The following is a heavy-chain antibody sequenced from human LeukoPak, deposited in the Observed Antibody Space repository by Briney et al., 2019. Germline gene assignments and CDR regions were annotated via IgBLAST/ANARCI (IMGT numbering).Heavy chain of an antibody. J-gene: IGHJ3*02. D-gene: IGHD3-10*01. CDR2: INPNSGGT. Sequence: PSVKVSCKASEYTFTGYYMHWVRQAPGQGLEWMGWINPNSGGTNYAQKFQGRVTMTRDTSISTAYMEMSRLRSDDTAVYYCARNLWFGESNDAFDMWGQGTMVTVSS. CDR1: EYTFTGYY. CDR3: ARNLWFGESNDAFDM. V-gene: IGHV1-2*02.